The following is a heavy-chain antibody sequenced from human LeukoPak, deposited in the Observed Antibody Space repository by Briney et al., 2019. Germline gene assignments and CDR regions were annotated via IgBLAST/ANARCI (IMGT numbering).Heavy chain of an antibody. Sequence: GSLRLSCAASGFTFSSYWMSWVRQAPGKGLEWVANIKQDASEEYYVDSVKGRFTISRDNAKNSLYLQMNSLRAEDTAVYYCARPRGSYYFAMDVWGQGTTVTVSS. J-gene: IGHJ6*02. V-gene: IGHV3-7*01. CDR2: IKQDASEE. D-gene: IGHD2-15*01. CDR3: ARPRGSYYFAMDV. CDR1: GFTFSSYW.